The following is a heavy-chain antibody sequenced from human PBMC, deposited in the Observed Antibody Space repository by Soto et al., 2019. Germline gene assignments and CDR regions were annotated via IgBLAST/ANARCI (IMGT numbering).Heavy chain of an antibody. CDR1: GGSFTSNNW. V-gene: IGHV4-4*02. D-gene: IGHD1-7*01. J-gene: IGHJ4*02. Sequence: SETLSLTCAVSGGSFTSNNWWTFVCQPPGQGLEWIGEIYRTGSTNYNPSLKSRVTISLDKSENQFSLKVTSLTAADTAVYYCASRDPGTSVDYWGQGTLVTVSS. CDR3: ASRDPGTSVDY. CDR2: IYRTGST.